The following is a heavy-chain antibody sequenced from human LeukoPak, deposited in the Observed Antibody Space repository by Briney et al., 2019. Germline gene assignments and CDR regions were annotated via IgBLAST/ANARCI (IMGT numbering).Heavy chain of an antibody. V-gene: IGHV1-69*13. CDR1: GGTFSSYA. Sequence: ASVKVSCKASGGTFSSYAISWVRQAPGQGLEWMGGIIPIFGTANYAQKFQGRVTITADESTSTAYMELSSLRSEDTAVYYCARGRINYSNYGSYYYYYYMDVWGKGTAVTVSS. D-gene: IGHD4-11*01. CDR2: IIPIFGTA. J-gene: IGHJ6*03. CDR3: ARGRINYSNYGSYYYYYYMDV.